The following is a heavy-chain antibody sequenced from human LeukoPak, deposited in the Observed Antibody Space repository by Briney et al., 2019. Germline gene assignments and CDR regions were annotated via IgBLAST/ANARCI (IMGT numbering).Heavy chain of an antibody. CDR3: ARGRYSSSWHPY. CDR2: INWNGGST. J-gene: IGHJ4*02. CDR1: GFTFDDYG. V-gene: IGHV3-20*04. D-gene: IGHD6-13*01. Sequence: GGSLRLSCAASGFTFDDYGMSWVRQAPGKGLEWVSCINWNGGSTGYADSVKGRFTISRDNAKNSLYLQMNSLRAEDTALYYCARGRYSSSWHPYWGQGTLVSVSS.